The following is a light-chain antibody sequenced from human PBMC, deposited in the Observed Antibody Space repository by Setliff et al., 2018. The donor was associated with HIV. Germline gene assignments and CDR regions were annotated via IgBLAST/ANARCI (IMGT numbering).Light chain of an antibody. CDR2: QAT. J-gene: IGLJ1*01. CDR3: CSNTGSNTYV. Sequence: QSVLAQPASVSGSPGQSTTISCTGTSSDIGRYNLVSWYQQYPGKAPKLMIYQATKRPSGVSNRFSGSKSGNTASLTISGLQAEDEADYYCCSNTGSNTYVFGSGTKV. V-gene: IGLV2-23*01. CDR1: SSDIGRYNL.